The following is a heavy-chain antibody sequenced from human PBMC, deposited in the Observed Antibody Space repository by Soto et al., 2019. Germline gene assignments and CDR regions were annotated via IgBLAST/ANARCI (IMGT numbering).Heavy chain of an antibody. Sequence: QVQLVESGGGVVQPERSLRLSCAASGFTFSRQAMHWVRQAPGRGLEWVAVIWYHGVDKYYADSVKGRFTISRDNSKNTVYLQMNSLRGEDKAVYYCATGFLGLFTGGNCPVDSWGQGSLVTVSS. J-gene: IGHJ4*02. CDR1: GFTFSRQA. CDR2: IWYHGVDK. D-gene: IGHD2-15*01. CDR3: ATGFLGLFTGGNCPVDS. V-gene: IGHV3-33*01.